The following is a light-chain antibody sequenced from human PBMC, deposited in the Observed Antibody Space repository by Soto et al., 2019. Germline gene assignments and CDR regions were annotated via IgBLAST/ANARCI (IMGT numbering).Light chain of an antibody. CDR1: QSVRSNY. Sequence: EIVLTQSPGTLSLSPGEGATLSCRASQSVRSNYLAWYRQTPGQAPRLLIYGASNRATGIPDRFSGSGSGPDFTLIISRLEPEDFALYYCQQYGSSPWTFGQGTKVEIK. CDR2: GAS. CDR3: QQYGSSPWT. V-gene: IGKV3-20*01. J-gene: IGKJ1*01.